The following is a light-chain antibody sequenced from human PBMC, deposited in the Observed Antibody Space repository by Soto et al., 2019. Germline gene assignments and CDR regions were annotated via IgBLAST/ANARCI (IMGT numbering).Light chain of an antibody. CDR1: ESIDNW. Sequence: DIQMTQSPSTLSASVGDTVTITCRASESIDNWLAWYQQKPGKAPKLLIFAASTLIRGVPSRFSGSGSGTELKLNISSMQVDDYATFYCQQYHTDWTFGQVTTLDI. V-gene: IGKV1-5*01. J-gene: IGKJ1*01. CDR2: AAS. CDR3: QQYHTDWT.